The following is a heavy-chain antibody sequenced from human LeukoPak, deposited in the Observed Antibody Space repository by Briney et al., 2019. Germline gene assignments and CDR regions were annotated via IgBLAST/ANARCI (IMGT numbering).Heavy chain of an antibody. J-gene: IGHJ3*02. CDR2: ISRSSTYI. V-gene: IGHV3-48*02. CDR3: ARESPLVLDYAFDI. D-gene: IGHD3-3*02. CDR1: GFTFSSHS. Sequence: PGGSLRLSCAASGFTFSSHSMSWVRQAPGKGLEWVSYISRSSTYIYYADSVKGRFTISRDNGKNSLYLQMNSLRDEDTAVYYWARESPLVLDYAFDIWGQGTMVTGSS.